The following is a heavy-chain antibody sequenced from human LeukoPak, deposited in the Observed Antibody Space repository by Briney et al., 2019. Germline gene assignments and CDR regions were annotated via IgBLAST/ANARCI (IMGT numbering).Heavy chain of an antibody. CDR3: ARGVITPSIYGAFDI. CDR1: GFTFSSYS. V-gene: IGHV3-48*04. CDR2: ISSSGSTI. J-gene: IGHJ3*02. Sequence: GGSLRLSCAASGFTFSSYSMNWVRQAPGKGLEWVSYISSSGSTIYYADSVKGRFTISRDNAKNSLYLQMNSLRAEDTAVYYCARGVITPSIYGAFDIWGQGTMVTVSS. D-gene: IGHD3-22*01.